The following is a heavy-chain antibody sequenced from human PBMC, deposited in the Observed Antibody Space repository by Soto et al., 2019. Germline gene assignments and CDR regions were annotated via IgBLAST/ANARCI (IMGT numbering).Heavy chain of an antibody. J-gene: IGHJ5*02. CDR2: ISGSGGST. CDR1: GFTFCSYA. CDR3: AKGRPLRFLEWLITGFDP. D-gene: IGHD3-3*01. Sequence: GGSLRLSCAASGFTFCSYAMSGVRQAPGKGLEWVSAISGSGGSTYYADSVKGRFTISRDNSKNTLYLQMNSLRAEDTAVYYCAKGRPLRFLEWLITGFDPWGQGTLVTVSS. V-gene: IGHV3-23*01.